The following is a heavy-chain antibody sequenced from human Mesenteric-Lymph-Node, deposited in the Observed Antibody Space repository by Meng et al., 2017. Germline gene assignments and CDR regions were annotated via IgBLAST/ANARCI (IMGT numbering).Heavy chain of an antibody. J-gene: IGHJ3*01. Sequence: GGSLRLSCAASGFTFSSYPFHWVRQAPGKGLQWVSSVSGASRLIYYADSVKGRFTISRDNAKESLYLQMNSLTAEDTAVYYCARERGRTNNFWSGRSSAFDVWGQGTLVTVSS. D-gene: IGHD3-3*01. V-gene: IGHV3-21*01. CDR2: VSGASRLI. CDR3: ARERGRTNNFWSGRSSAFDV. CDR1: GFTFSSYP.